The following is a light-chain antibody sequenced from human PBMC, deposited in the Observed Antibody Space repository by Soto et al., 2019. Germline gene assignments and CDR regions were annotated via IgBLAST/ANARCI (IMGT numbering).Light chain of an antibody. CDR3: QQFGSSPPVT. CDR2: GVS. Sequence: DIVLTQSPGTLSLSPGEGATLSCRASQSVRSSFLAWYQQKPGQAPRLLIYGVSSRATGIPDRFSGSGSGTDFPLTISRLEPEDFAVYYCQQFGSSPPVTFGQGTRVEIK. CDR1: QSVRSSF. V-gene: IGKV3-20*01. J-gene: IGKJ5*01.